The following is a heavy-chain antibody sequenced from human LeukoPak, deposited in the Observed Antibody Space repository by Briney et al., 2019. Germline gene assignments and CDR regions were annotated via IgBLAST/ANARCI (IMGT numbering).Heavy chain of an antibody. J-gene: IGHJ4*02. CDR3: AREGVGDGYNLYYFDY. CDR2: IKQDGSEK. CDR1: GFTFTTYW. V-gene: IGHV3-7*01. D-gene: IGHD5-24*01. Sequence: GGSLRLSCAASGFTFTTYWMSWVRQAPGKGLEWVANIKQDGSEKYYVDSVKGRFTISRDNAKNSLYLQMNSLRAEDTAVYYCAREGVGDGYNLYYFDYWGQGTLVTVSS.